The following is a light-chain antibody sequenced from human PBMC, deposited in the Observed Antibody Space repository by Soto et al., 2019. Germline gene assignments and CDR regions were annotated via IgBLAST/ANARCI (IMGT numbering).Light chain of an antibody. CDR2: AAS. Sequence: DIQLTQAPSSLSASVGDRVTIPCRASQSISSYLNWYQQKPGKAPKLLIYAASRLQSGIPSRFSGSGSGTDFTLTISSLQPEDFATYYCQQSYSTLALTFGGGTEVDI. CDR3: QQSYSTLALT. J-gene: IGKJ4*01. CDR1: QSISSY. V-gene: IGKV1-39*01.